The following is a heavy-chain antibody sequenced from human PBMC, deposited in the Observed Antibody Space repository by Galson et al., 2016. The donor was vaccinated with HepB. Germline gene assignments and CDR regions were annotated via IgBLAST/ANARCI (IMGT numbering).Heavy chain of an antibody. CDR3: ARGLAYNYGYFDY. Sequence: SLRLSCAASGFTFSHYNMRWVRQPPGKGLEWVAVISFDGNNKYYADSVKGRITISRDNSKNTMYLQMNSLRGEDTAVYYCARGLAYNYGYFDYWGQGTLVTVSS. D-gene: IGHD5-18*01. J-gene: IGHJ4*02. CDR1: GFTFSHYN. CDR2: ISFDGNNK. V-gene: IGHV3-30-3*01.